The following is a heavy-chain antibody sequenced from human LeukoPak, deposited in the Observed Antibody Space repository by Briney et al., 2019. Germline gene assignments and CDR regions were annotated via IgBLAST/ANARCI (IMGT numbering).Heavy chain of an antibody. CDR3: AKDLSVNGDYWYFDL. D-gene: IGHD4-17*01. CDR2: ISYDGSNK. Sequence: PGRSLRLSCAASGFTFSSYGMHWVRQAPGKGLEWVAVISYDGSNKHYAASVKGRFTISRDNSKNTLYLQMNSLRAEDTAVYYCAKDLSVNGDYWYFDLWGRGTLVTVSS. J-gene: IGHJ2*01. V-gene: IGHV3-30*18. CDR1: GFTFSSYG.